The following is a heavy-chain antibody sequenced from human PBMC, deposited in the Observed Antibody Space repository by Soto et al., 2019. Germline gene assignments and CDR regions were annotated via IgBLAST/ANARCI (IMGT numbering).Heavy chain of an antibody. D-gene: IGHD2-15*01. CDR2: IQSGGPT. V-gene: IGHV3-66*01. Sequence: GGSLRLSCAASGFTVSSKYMSWVRQAPGKGLEWVSLIQSGGPTYYADSVKGRFTISRDTSENTLHLQMDSLRAEDTAVYYCARDDVLCDGGRCYGVPLAVWGKGTTVTV. J-gene: IGHJ6*03. CDR3: ARDDVLCDGGRCYGVPLAV. CDR1: GFTVSSKY.